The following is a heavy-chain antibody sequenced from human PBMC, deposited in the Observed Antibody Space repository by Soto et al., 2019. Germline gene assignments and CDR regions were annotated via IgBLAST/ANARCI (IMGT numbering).Heavy chain of an antibody. V-gene: IGHV5-51*01. CDR1: GYSFTSYW. D-gene: IGHD3-10*01. J-gene: IGHJ4*02. CDR2: IYPGDSDT. Sequence: VAALKISCKGCGYSFTSYWIGWVRQMPGKGLEWMGIIYPGDSDTRYSPSFQGQVTISADKSISTAYLQWSSLKASDTAMYYCARPHYGSGSYYVDYWGQGTLVTVSS. CDR3: ARPHYGSGSYYVDY.